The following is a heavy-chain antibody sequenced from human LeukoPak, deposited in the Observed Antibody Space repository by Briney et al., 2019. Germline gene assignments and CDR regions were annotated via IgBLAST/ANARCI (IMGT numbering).Heavy chain of an antibody. V-gene: IGHV3-9*01. Sequence: GGSLRLSCAPSGFMFNDYALHWVRQASGKGLEWVSSISWNSGNMYYVDSVKGRFTISRDNAKNSLSLQMNSLKPEDTALYYCAKGPGLGAGKRYLDLWGRGTLVIVSS. CDR1: GFMFNDYA. CDR3: AKGPGLGAGKRYLDL. J-gene: IGHJ2*01. D-gene: IGHD6-13*01. CDR2: ISWNSGNM.